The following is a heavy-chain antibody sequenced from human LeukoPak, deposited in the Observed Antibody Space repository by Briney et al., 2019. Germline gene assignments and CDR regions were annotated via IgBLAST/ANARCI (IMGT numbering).Heavy chain of an antibody. CDR2: ISGSGGST. Sequence: GGSLRLSCAASGFTFSSYGMNWVRQAPGKGLEWVSAISGSGGSTYYADSVKGRFTISRDNSKNTLYLQMNSLRAEDTAVYYCAKDVGQYESSGYYVSGFDYWGQGTLVTVSS. CDR1: GFTFSSYG. CDR3: AKDVGQYESSGYYVSGFDY. V-gene: IGHV3-23*01. J-gene: IGHJ4*02. D-gene: IGHD3-22*01.